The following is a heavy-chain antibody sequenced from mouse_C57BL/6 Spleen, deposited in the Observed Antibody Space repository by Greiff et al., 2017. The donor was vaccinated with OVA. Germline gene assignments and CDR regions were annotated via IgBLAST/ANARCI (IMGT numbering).Heavy chain of an antibody. V-gene: IGHV1-26*01. CDR1: GYTFTDYY. Sequence: VQLQQSGPELVKPGASVKISCKASGYTFTDYYMNWVKQSHGKSLEWIGDINPNNGGTSYNQKFKGKATLTVDKSSSTAYMELRSLTSEDSAVYYCARDDGSDYFDYWGQGTTLTVSS. CDR3: ARDDGSDYFDY. J-gene: IGHJ2*01. D-gene: IGHD2-3*01. CDR2: INPNNGGT.